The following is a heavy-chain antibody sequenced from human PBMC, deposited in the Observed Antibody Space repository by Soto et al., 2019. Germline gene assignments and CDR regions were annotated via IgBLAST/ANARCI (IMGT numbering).Heavy chain of an antibody. CDR1: GFTFSSYG. D-gene: IGHD2-15*01. Sequence: QVQLVESGGGVVQPGRSLRLSCAASGFTFSSYGMHWVRQAPGKGLEWVAVIWYDGSNKYYADSVKGRFTISRDNSKNTLYLQMNSLRAEDTAVYYWARENGGLDYWGQGTLVTVSS. CDR3: ARENGGLDY. J-gene: IGHJ4*02. V-gene: IGHV3-33*01. CDR2: IWYDGSNK.